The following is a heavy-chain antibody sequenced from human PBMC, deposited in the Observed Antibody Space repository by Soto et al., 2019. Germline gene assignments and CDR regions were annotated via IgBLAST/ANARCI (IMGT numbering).Heavy chain of an antibody. D-gene: IGHD2-8*01. CDR2: ITKNGRNK. CDR1: GFTFSNFG. CDR3: GRCNGDDCHSPFDY. Sequence: QVQLVESGGGVVQPGGSLRLSCAASGFTFSNFGMHWVRQAPGKGLEWVADITKNGRNKDYADSVKGRLAISRDNSKNTLELQMNSLRVEVTAMYYCGRCNGDDCHSPFDYWGQGTLVTVSS. V-gene: IGHV3-30*03. J-gene: IGHJ4*02.